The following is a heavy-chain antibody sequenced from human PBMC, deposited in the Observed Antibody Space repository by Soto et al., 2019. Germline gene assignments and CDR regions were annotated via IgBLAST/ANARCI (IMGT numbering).Heavy chain of an antibody. CDR1: GYIFSTYG. V-gene: IGHV1-18*04. Sequence: ASVKVSCKASGYIFSTYGINWVRQAPGQGLQWMGWSSTNSGATNYAQKFQGRVTFTTDTSTSTAYMELRSLISDDTAVYFCARERYVASRHSHFDYWGQGTLVTVSS. CDR2: SSTNSGAT. D-gene: IGHD6-6*01. J-gene: IGHJ4*02. CDR3: ARERYVASRHSHFDY.